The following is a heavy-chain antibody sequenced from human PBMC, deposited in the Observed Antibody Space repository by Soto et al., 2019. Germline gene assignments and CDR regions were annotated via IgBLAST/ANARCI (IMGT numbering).Heavy chain of an antibody. CDR2: GSGSGDNT. D-gene: IGHD6-19*01. Sequence: EGQLLESGGGLVQPGGSLRISCAASGFTFSDYAMKWVRQAPGKGLEWVSFGSGSGDNTNYADSVRGRFTISRDNSKNTLYLQMNSVRAEDTAVYYCAKGPYSSGGYWFDPWGQGTLVIVSS. CDR3: AKGPYSSGGYWFDP. CDR1: GFTFSDYA. J-gene: IGHJ5*02. V-gene: IGHV3-23*01.